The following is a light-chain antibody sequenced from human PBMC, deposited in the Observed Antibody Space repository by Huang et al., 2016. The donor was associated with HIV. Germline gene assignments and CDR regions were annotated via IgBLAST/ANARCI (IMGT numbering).Light chain of an antibody. J-gene: IGKJ4*01. Sequence: EIEMTQSPATLSVSPGERATLSCRASHSVDSDLAWYQQKPGQATRLLIYDASTRATGISAKCNGTGSGTEFSLSITNLQSEDFAVYYCQQYNDWPPLTFGGGTKVEI. CDR3: QQYNDWPPLT. CDR2: DAS. CDR1: HSVDSD. V-gene: IGKV3-15*01.